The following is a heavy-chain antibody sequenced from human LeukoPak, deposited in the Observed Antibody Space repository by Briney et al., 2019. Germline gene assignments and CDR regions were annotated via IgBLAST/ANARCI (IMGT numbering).Heavy chain of an antibody. CDR2: IIPTFGTA. V-gene: IGHV1-69*06. CDR3: ASGINIVVVTATPDAFDI. CDR1: GGTFSSYA. D-gene: IGHD2-21*02. Sequence: ASVKVSCKASGGTFSSYATSWVRQAPGQGLEWMGGIIPTFGTANYAQKFQGRVTITADKSTSTAYMELSSLRSEDTAVYYCASGINIVVVTATPDAFDIWGQGTMVTVSS. J-gene: IGHJ3*02.